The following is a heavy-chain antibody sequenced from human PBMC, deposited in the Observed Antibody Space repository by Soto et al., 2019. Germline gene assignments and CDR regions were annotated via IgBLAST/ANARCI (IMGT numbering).Heavy chain of an antibody. V-gene: IGHV4-39*01. J-gene: IGHJ4*02. CDR1: GGSISSSSYY. D-gene: IGHD3-10*01. Sequence: PSETLSLTCTVSGGSISSSSYYWGWIRQPPGKGLEWIGSIYYSGSTYYNPSLKSRVTISVDTSKNQFSLKLSSVTAADTAVYYCARLYYGSGGLDYWGQGTLVTVSS. CDR3: ARLYYGSGGLDY. CDR2: IYYSGST.